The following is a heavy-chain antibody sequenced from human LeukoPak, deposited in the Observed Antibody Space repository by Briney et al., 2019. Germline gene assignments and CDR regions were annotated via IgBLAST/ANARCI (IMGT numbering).Heavy chain of an antibody. J-gene: IGHJ6*02. D-gene: IGHD3-16*01. Sequence: GGSLRLSCAASGFTFSSYWMNWARQAPGKGLEWVASIDHNGNVNYYVDSVKGRFTISRDNAKNSLYLQMSNLRAEDTAVYFCARGGGLDVWSQGATVTVSS. CDR3: ARGGGLDV. CDR1: GFTFSSYW. CDR2: IDHNGNVN. V-gene: IGHV3-7*03.